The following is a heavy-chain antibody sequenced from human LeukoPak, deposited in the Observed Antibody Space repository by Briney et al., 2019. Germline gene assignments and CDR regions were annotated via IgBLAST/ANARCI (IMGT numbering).Heavy chain of an antibody. Sequence: GGSLRLSCAASRFSYSTFGMHWVRQTPGKGLEWVSHISKDESNTYYADSVKGRFTISRDSSKNTLFLQMNSLRVEDTAVYYCAKDDPVLEYWGQGTLVTVSS. CDR2: ISKDESNT. CDR3: AKDDPVLEY. CDR1: RFSYSTFG. J-gene: IGHJ4*02. V-gene: IGHV3-30*18.